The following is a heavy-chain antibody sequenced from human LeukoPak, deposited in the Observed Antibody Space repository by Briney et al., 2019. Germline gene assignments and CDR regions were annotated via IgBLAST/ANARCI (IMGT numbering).Heavy chain of an antibody. CDR3: ARGVAAAGYYYYYGMDV. V-gene: IGHV1-46*01. J-gene: IGHJ6*02. Sequence: ASVKVSCKASGYTFTSYYMHWVRQAPGQGLEWMGIINPSGGSTSYAQKFQGRVTMTRDTSTSTVYMELSSLRSEDTAVYYCARGVAAAGYYYYYGMDVWGQGTTVTVSS. CDR2: INPSGGST. D-gene: IGHD6-13*01. CDR1: GYTFTSYY.